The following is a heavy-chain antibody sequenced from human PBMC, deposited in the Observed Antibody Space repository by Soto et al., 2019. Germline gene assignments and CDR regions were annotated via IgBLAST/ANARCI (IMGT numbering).Heavy chain of an antibody. Sequence: ASVKVSCKASGYSFTDYHIHWVRQAPGQGLEWLGRINPKSGGTSTAQKFQGWVTMTRDRSISTVYMELTRLRSDDTAVYFCARGHSTDCSNGVCSFFYNHEMDVWGQGTTITVSS. CDR2: INPKSGGT. CDR1: GYSFTDYH. V-gene: IGHV1-2*04. J-gene: IGHJ6*02. CDR3: ARGHSTDCSNGVCSFFYNHEMDV. D-gene: IGHD2-8*01.